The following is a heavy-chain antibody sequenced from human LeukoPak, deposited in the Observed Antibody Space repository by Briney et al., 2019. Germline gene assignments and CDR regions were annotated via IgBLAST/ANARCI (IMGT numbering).Heavy chain of an antibody. J-gene: IGHJ5*02. V-gene: IGHV4-59*01. CDR3: ARSQARWFDP. Sequence: PSETLSLTCTVSGGSISSYYWSWIRQPPGKGLEWIGYIYYSGSTNYNPSLKSRVTISVDTSKNQFSLKLSSVTAADTAVYYCARSQARWFDPCGQGTLVTVSS. CDR2: IYYSGST. CDR1: GGSISSYY.